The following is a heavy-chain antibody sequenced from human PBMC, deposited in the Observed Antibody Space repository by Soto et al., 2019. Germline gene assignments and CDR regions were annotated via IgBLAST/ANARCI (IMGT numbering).Heavy chain of an antibody. J-gene: IGHJ6*02. D-gene: IGHD1-20*01. Sequence: QVQLLQSGAEVKKPGSSVKVSCKVSGGAFTNYALNWVRHGPGQGLEWLGWIIPLHNTSNYSLKFLGIVTVSADISSTTVYMELTSLTTDDTATYYCASWSNWNPLYYDGLDVWGQGTTVTVSS. CDR3: ASWSNWNPLYYDGLDV. CDR2: IIPLHNTS. CDR1: GGAFTNYA. V-gene: IGHV1-69*06.